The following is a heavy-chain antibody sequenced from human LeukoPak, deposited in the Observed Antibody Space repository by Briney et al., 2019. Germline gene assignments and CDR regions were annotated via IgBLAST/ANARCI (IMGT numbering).Heavy chain of an antibody. J-gene: IGHJ4*02. D-gene: IGHD6-13*01. CDR2: ISYDGSNK. Sequence: PGGSLRLSCAASGFTFSSYAMHWVRQAPGKGLEWVAVISYDGSNKYYADSVKGRFTISRDNSKNTLYMQMNSLRAEDTAVYYCARDSARGSSWSDFDYWGQGTLVTVSP. CDR1: GFTFSSYA. CDR3: ARDSARGSSWSDFDY. V-gene: IGHV3-30*01.